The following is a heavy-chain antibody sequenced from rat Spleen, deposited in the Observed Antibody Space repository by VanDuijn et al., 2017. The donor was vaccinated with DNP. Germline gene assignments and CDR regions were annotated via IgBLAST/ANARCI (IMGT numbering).Heavy chain of an antibody. CDR2: INTDGGST. J-gene: IGHJ2*01. Sequence: EVQLVESGGGLVQPGRSLKLSCVASGFTFSSYWMFWIRQAPGKGLEWVASINTDGGSTYYPDSVKGRFTISRDNAENTVYLQMSSLRSEDTATYYCASWAPIAPISTSNYWGQGVMVTVSS. D-gene: IGHD1-2*01. CDR1: GFTFSSYW. V-gene: IGHV5-58*01. CDR3: ASWAPIAPISTSNY.